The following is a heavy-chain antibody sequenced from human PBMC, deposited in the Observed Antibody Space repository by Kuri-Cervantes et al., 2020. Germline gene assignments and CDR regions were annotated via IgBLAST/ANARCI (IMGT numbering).Heavy chain of an antibody. J-gene: IGHJ4*02. CDR1: GFTFRYAW. CDR2: LKGKTDGGTA. D-gene: IGHD2-2*03. CDR3: AREIVGGYCSSTSCSSQ. V-gene: IGHV3-15*01. Sequence: GGSLRLSCAASGFTFRYAWMNWVRQAPGKGLEWVGRLKGKTDGGTADYAAPVKGRFTISRDDSKNRLYLQMTGLKTEDTAVYYCAREIVGGYCSSTSCSSQWGQGTLVTVSS.